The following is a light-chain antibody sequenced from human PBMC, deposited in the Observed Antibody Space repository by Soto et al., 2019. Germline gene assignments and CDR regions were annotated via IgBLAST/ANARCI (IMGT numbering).Light chain of an antibody. CDR2: EVS. CDR3: CSYAGSTTRVQ. J-gene: IGLJ2*01. Sequence: QSVLTQPASESGSPGQSITISCTGTSSDVDTYKYVSWYQQHPGKAPKLMIYEVSYRPSGVSDRFSGSKSGNTASLTISGLQAEDEADYYCCSYAGSTTRVQFGGGTKLTVL. CDR1: SSDVDTYKY. V-gene: IGLV2-14*01.